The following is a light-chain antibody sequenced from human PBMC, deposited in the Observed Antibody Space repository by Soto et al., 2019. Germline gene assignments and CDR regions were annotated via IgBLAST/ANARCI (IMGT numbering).Light chain of an antibody. CDR3: QQYYDSLWT. CDR2: WAS. Sequence: DIVMTQSPDSLAVSLGERATINCKSSQSVLYSSDNRNYLAWYRQKAGQPPKLLIYWASTRESGVPDRFSGSGSGTDFTLTISSLQAEDVAVYYCQQYYDSLWTFGQGTKVEIK. CDR1: QSVLYSSDNRNY. V-gene: IGKV4-1*01. J-gene: IGKJ1*01.